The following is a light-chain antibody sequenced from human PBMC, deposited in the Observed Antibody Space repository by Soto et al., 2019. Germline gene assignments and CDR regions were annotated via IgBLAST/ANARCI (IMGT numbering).Light chain of an antibody. CDR3: QQYGSSRFT. CDR2: AAS. J-gene: IGKJ3*01. Sequence: EIVLTQSPGTLYLSPGERATLSCRASQSITSSYLAWYQQKSGQAPRLLVYAASSRATGIPDSFSGSGSGIDFTLTISRLEPEDVAVYYCQQYGSSRFTCGPGTKVDIK. CDR1: QSITSSY. V-gene: IGKV3-20*01.